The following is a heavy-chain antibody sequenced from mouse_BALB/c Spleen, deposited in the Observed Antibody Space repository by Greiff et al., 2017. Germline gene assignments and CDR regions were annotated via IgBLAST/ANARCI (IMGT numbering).Heavy chain of an antibody. D-gene: IGHD3-3*01. J-gene: IGHJ3*01. Sequence: EVHLVESGGGLVQPGGSRKLSCAASGFTFSSFGMHWVRQAPEKGLEWVAYISSGSSTIYYADTVKGRFTISRDNPKNTLFLQMTSLRSEDTAMYYCARWEGDRGFAYWGQGTLVTVSA. CDR1: GFTFSSFG. V-gene: IGHV5-17*02. CDR2: ISSGSSTI. CDR3: ARWEGDRGFAY.